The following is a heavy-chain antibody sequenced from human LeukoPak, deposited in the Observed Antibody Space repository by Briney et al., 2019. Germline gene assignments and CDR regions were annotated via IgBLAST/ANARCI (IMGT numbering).Heavy chain of an antibody. V-gene: IGHV3-30-3*01. J-gene: IGHJ4*02. CDR1: GFTFSSYA. CDR3: AKDYGGNSN. Sequence: GGSLRLSCAASGFTFSSYAMHWVRQAPGKGLEWVAVISYDGSNKYYADSVKGRFTISRDNSKNTLYLQMNSLRAEDTAVYYCAKDYGGNSNWGQGTLVTVSS. CDR2: ISYDGSNK. D-gene: IGHD4-23*01.